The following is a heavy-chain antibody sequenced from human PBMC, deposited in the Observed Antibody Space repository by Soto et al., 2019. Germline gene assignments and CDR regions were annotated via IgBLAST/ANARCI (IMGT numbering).Heavy chain of an antibody. D-gene: IGHD1-26*01. Sequence: QVQLQQWGAGLLKPSETLSLTCAVYGGSLSGYYWSWIRQPPGKGLEWIGEINRSGSTNYIPSLKSRRIISVDTSKHQLSLKLSAVTAADAGVYYCARGVPGGAATWGQGTLVSVSP. CDR1: GGSLSGYY. J-gene: IGHJ5*02. CDR3: ARGVPGGAAT. V-gene: IGHV4-34*01. CDR2: INRSGST.